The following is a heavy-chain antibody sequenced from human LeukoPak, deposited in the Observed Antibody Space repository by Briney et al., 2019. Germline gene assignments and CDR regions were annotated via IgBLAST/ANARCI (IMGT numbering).Heavy chain of an antibody. J-gene: IGHJ4*02. CDR3: AEAPVTSCSGVYCYPFDY. CDR1: GFPLSSYA. CDR2: TSSSDAGT. V-gene: IGHV3-23*01. Sequence: PGGSLRLSCAVSGFPLSSYAMSWVRQAPGKGLEWVSATSSSDAGTYYADSVRGRFTISRDNSKNTLYLRMNSLRAEDAAVYYCAEAPVTSCSGVYCYPFDYWGQGTLVTVSS. D-gene: IGHD2-15*01.